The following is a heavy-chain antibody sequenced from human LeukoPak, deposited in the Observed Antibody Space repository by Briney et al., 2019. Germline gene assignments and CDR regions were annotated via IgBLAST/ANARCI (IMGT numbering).Heavy chain of an antibody. V-gene: IGHV4-59*01. CDR3: ARYSSSWYFDY. J-gene: IGHJ4*02. CDR2: IYYSGST. CDR1: GGSISSYY. D-gene: IGHD6-13*01. Sequence: SETLSLTCTVSGGSISSYYWSWIRQPPGKGLEWIGYIYYSGSTNYNPSLKSRVTISADTSKNQFSLKVSSVTAADTAVYYCARYSSSWYFDYWGQGTLVTVSS.